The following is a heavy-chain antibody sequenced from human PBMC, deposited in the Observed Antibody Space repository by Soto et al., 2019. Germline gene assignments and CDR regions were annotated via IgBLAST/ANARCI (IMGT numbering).Heavy chain of an antibody. Sequence: EVQLVESGGGLVQPGGSLRLSCAASGFTFSLYSMSWVRQAPGKGLEWVSYISRSSTGIHYADSVKGRFTISRDDATNSRHREMNSLRDGGRPVYYCARAVTWGLDVWGQGTTV. CDR3: ARAVTWGLDV. D-gene: IGHD6-19*01. CDR2: ISRSSTGI. CDR1: GFTFSLYS. V-gene: IGHV3-48*02. J-gene: IGHJ6*02.